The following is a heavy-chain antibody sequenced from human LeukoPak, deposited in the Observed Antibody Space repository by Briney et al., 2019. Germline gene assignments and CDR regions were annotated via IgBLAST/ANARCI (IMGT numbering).Heavy chain of an antibody. D-gene: IGHD3-10*01. CDR1: GYSISSGYY. CDR2: IYHSGST. J-gene: IGHJ5*02. V-gene: IGHV4-38-2*02. Sequence: SETLSLTCTVSGYSISSGYYWGWIRPPPGKGLEWIGSIYHSGSTYYNPSLKSRVTISVDTSKNQFSLKLSSVTAADTAVYYCARHLTEITMVRGVKLSRWFDPWGQGTLVTVSS. CDR3: ARHLTEITMVRGVKLSRWFDP.